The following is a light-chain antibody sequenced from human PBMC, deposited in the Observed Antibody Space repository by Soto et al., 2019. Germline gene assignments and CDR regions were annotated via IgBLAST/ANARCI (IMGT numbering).Light chain of an antibody. CDR1: SSDVGGYNY. Sequence: QSALTQPPSASGSPGQSVTISCTGTSSDVGGYNYVSWYQQHPGKAPELMIYEVSKPPSGVPDRFAGSKSGNTASLTVSGLQAEDEADYYCSSYAGSNNFVVFGGGTKLAV. CDR3: SSYAGSNNFVV. V-gene: IGLV2-8*01. J-gene: IGLJ2*01. CDR2: EVS.